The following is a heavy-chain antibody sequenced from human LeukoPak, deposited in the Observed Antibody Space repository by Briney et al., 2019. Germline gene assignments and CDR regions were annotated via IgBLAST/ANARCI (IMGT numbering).Heavy chain of an antibody. J-gene: IGHJ3*02. CDR2: INPSHYDT. D-gene: IGHD1/OR15-1a*01. CDR1: GYRFTSHW. CDR3: ASPGQTNAFYI. Sequence: GESLKISCKASGYRFTSHWIGWVRQTPGKGLEWMGIINPSHYDTRYSPSYQGQVTISVDKSINTAYLQWSSLKASDTAMYYCASPGQTNAFYIWGRGTMVTVSS. V-gene: IGHV5-51*01.